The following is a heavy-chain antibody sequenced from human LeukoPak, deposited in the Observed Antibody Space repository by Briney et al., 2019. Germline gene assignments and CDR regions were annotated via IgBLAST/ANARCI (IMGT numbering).Heavy chain of an antibody. D-gene: IGHD6-19*01. CDR1: GYTFTSYD. CDR2: MNPNSGNT. J-gene: IGHJ6*03. CDR3: AKAVAGLDSYYYYYMDV. Sequence: GASVKVSCKASGYTFTSYDINWVRQATGQGLEWMEWMNPNSGNTGYPQRFQGRVTMTRNTSISTAYMELSSLRSEDTAVYYCAKAVAGLDSYYYYYMDVWGKGTTVTVSS. V-gene: IGHV1-8*01.